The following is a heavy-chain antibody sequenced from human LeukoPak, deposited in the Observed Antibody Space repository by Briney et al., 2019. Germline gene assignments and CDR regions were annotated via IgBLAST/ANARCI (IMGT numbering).Heavy chain of an antibody. J-gene: IGHJ6*02. Sequence: GGSLRPSCAASGFTFSSYAMSWVRQAPGKGLEWVSAISGSGGSTYYADSVKGRFTISRDNSKNTLYLQMNSLRAEDTAVYYCARDRYGSGSYYYYYYGIDVWGQGTTVTVSS. CDR2: ISGSGGST. D-gene: IGHD3-10*01. CDR1: GFTFSSYA. CDR3: ARDRYGSGSYYYYYYGIDV. V-gene: IGHV3-23*01.